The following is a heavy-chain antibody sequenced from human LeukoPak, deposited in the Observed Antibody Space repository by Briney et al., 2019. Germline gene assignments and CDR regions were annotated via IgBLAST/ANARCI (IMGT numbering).Heavy chain of an antibody. V-gene: IGHV4-59*08. D-gene: IGHD3-9*01. J-gene: IGHJ6*02. CDR3: ARQLPYYDILTGYLGYYYGMDV. CDR2: IYSSGST. Sequence: SETLSLTGSVSGGSISNYYWSWIRQPPGKQPAWIGYIYSSGSTNYNPSLKSRVTISVDTSKNQFSLRLTSVTAADTAVYYCARQLPYYDILTGYLGYYYGMDVWGQGTTVTVSS. CDR1: GGSISNYY.